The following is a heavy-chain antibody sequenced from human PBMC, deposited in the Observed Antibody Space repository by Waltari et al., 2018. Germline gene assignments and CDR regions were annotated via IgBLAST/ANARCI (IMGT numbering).Heavy chain of an antibody. Sequence: EVQLVESGGGLVQPGRSLRLSCAASGFTFDDYAIHWVRQAPGEGLEWVSGISWNSGSIGYADSVKGRFTISRDNAKNSLYLQMNSLRAEDTALYYCAKDMGQWLVYDAFDIWGQGTMVTVSS. D-gene: IGHD6-19*01. CDR2: ISWNSGSI. CDR1: GFTFDDYA. J-gene: IGHJ3*02. CDR3: AKDMGQWLVYDAFDI. V-gene: IGHV3-9*01.